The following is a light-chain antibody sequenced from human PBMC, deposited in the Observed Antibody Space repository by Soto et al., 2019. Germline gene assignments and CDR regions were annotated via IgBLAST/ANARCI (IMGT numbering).Light chain of an antibody. CDR3: QQLSTYSS. J-gene: IGKJ4*01. V-gene: IGKV1-5*02. Sequence: DIQMTQIPSTLPASVGDTVTIICRASESISSWSAWYQQKPGKAPKVLIYDASRLHSGVPSRFSGSGSGTEFTLTINSLQPEDFATYFCQQLSTYSSFGGGTKVDIK. CDR2: DAS. CDR1: ESISSW.